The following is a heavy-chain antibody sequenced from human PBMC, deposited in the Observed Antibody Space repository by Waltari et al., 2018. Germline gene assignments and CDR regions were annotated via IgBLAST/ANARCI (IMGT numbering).Heavy chain of an antibody. D-gene: IGHD3-16*02. J-gene: IGHJ5*02. Sequence: VQLVESGGGVVQPGGSLRLSCEAFGFHFGRFGMHWVRQSPGKGPEWVALIWDDEGRTYYADSVKGRFTVFSDKPKDTINLQMNRLRAEDTAVYYCVRGSRYTPSDLWGQGTLVTVSA. CDR3: VRGSRYTPSDL. V-gene: IGHV3-33*01. CDR2: IWDDEGRT. CDR1: GFHFGRFG.